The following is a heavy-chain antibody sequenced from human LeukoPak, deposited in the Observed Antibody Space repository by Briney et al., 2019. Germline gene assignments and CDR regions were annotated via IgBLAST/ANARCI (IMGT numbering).Heavy chain of an antibody. D-gene: IGHD3-16*02. Sequence: GGSLRLSCAASGFTFSTYWMTWVRQAPGKGLEWVANIKQDGREKYYVDSVKGRFTISRDNAKNSLYLQMNSLRAEDTALYYCAKAGGGELSSTQVDYWGQGTLVTVSS. V-gene: IGHV3-7*03. CDR1: GFTFSTYW. J-gene: IGHJ4*02. CDR3: AKAGGGELSSTQVDY. CDR2: IKQDGREK.